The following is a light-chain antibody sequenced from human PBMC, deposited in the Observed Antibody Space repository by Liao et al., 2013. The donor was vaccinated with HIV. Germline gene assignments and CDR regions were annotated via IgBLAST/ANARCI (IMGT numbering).Light chain of an antibody. CDR3: QVWDRTSEPNYV. Sequence: SYVLTQPPSVSVAPGKTARITCGGNNIGSKSVHWYQQRPGQAPLLVIYYDSDRPSGIPERFSGSNSGNTATLTISRVEAGDEADYYCQVWDRTSEPNYVFGTGTKVTV. CDR1: NIGSKS. CDR2: YDS. V-gene: IGLV3-21*01. J-gene: IGLJ1*01.